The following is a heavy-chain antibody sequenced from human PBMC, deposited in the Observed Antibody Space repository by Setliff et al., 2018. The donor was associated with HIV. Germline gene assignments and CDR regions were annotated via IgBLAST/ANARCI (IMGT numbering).Heavy chain of an antibody. V-gene: IGHV1-2*02. CDR3: AKGGGSYCGGGSCPPYWFDP. J-gene: IGHJ5*02. CDR1: GYPFNVYY. CDR2: IRPNGGTT. D-gene: IGHD2-15*01. Sequence: ASVKVSCKTSGYPFNVYYVNWVRQAPGQGLEWVGWIRPNGGTTKYAPKFQGRITLTRDTANTTVYMDLGSLTSDDTAIYYCAKGGGSYCGGGSCPPYWFDPWGQGTLVTVSS.